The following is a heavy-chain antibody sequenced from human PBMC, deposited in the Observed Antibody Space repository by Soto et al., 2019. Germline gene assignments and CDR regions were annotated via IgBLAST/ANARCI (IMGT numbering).Heavy chain of an antibody. V-gene: IGHV4-39*01. CDR2: IYYSGST. CDR1: GGSISSSSYY. CDR3: ARGPMVRGVIGSFSRMDV. D-gene: IGHD3-10*01. J-gene: IGHJ6*02. Sequence: QLQLQESGPGLVKPSETLSLTCTVSGGSISSSSYYWGWIRQPPGKGLEWIGSIYYSGSTYYNPSLKSRVTISVDTSKNQFSLKLSSVTAADTAVYYCARGPMVRGVIGSFSRMDVWGQGTTVTVSS.